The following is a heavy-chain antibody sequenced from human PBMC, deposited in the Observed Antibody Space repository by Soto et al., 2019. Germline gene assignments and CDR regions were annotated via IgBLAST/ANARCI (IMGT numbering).Heavy chain of an antibody. CDR1: GFSFSSYD. D-gene: IGHD2-21*01. V-gene: IGHV3-23*01. CDR2: IIGSGGST. Sequence: EVQLLESGGGLVQPGGSLRLSCAASGFSFSSYDMSWVLQAPGKGLEWVSAIIGSGGSTYYADSVKGRFTISRDNSKNTLNLQMNSLRAEETAVHYCAITPNGGDDFSAGTYRFFDLWGRGTLVTVSS. J-gene: IGHJ2*01. CDR3: AITPNGGDDFSAGTYRFFDL.